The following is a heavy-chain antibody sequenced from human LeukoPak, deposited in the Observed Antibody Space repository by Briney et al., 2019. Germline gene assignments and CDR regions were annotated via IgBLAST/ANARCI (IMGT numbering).Heavy chain of an antibody. V-gene: IGHV3-53*01. Sequence: GGSLRLSCAASGFTVSSNYMSWVRQAPGKGLEWVSVIYSGGSTYYADSVKGRFTISRDNSKNTLYLQMNSLRAEDTAVYYCARDGVRVSDAFDIWGQGTMVTVSS. J-gene: IGHJ3*02. CDR1: GFTVSSNY. CDR3: ARDGVRVSDAFDI. D-gene: IGHD3-10*01. CDR2: IYSGGST.